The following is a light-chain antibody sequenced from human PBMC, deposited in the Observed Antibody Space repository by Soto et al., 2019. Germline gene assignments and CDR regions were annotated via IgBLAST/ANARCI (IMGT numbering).Light chain of an antibody. CDR1: QSVTTW. Sequence: DIQMTQSPSTLSASVGDRVTITCRASQSVTTWLAWYPQKPGKAPKLLIYKASNLESGLPSRFTGSGSGTESTLTISRLQSDDFATYYCQQYSTYHITIGQGTRLEIK. CDR3: QQYSTYHIT. J-gene: IGKJ5*01. CDR2: KAS. V-gene: IGKV1-5*03.